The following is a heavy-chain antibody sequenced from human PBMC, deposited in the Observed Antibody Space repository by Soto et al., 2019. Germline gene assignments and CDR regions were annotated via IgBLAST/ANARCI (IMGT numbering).Heavy chain of an antibody. D-gene: IGHD5-12*01. Sequence: SETLSLTCTVSGGSISSGDYYWSWIRQPPGKGLEWIGYIYYSGSTYYNPSLKSRVTISVDTSKNQFSLKLSSVTAADTAVYYCARASLATITTYFDCWGQGTLVTVSS. J-gene: IGHJ4*02. CDR2: IYYSGST. V-gene: IGHV4-30-4*01. CDR1: GGSISSGDYY. CDR3: ARASLATITTYFDC.